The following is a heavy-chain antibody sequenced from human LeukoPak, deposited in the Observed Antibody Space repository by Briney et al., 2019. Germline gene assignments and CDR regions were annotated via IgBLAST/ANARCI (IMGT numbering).Heavy chain of an antibody. CDR1: GFTFSSYG. Sequence: GGSLRLSCAASGFTFSSYGMHWVRQAPGKGLEWVAVISYDGSNKYYADSVKGRFTISRDNSKNTLYLQMNSLRAEDTAVYYCAKDLGANDYWGQGTLVTVSS. V-gene: IGHV3-30*18. D-gene: IGHD1-26*01. CDR3: AKDLGANDY. CDR2: ISYDGSNK. J-gene: IGHJ4*02.